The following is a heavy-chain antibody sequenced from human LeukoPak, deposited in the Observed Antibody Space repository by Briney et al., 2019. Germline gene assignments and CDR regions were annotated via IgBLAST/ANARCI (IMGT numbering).Heavy chain of an antibody. CDR2: IDTTSNYI. J-gene: IGHJ4*02. D-gene: IGHD4-23*01. CDR1: GFTLSGYA. V-gene: IGHV3-21*01. CDR3: ARAEPNSPYDH. Sequence: GGSLRLSCAASGFTLSGYAMHWVRQAPGKGLEWVSSIDTTSNYIYYADSVKGRFTISRDNARNSLYLQMNSLTADDTAVYYCARAEPNSPYDHWGQGILVTVSS.